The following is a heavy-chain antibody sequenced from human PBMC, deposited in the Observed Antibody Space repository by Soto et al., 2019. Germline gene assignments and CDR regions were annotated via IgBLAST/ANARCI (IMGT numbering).Heavy chain of an antibody. V-gene: IGHV2-5*02. CDR2: IYWDDDK. J-gene: IGHJ4*02. D-gene: IGHD3-10*01. CDR3: AHRLAPGRGVIIDFDY. CDR1: GFSLSTSGVG. Sequence: SGPTLVNPTQTLTLTCTFSGFSLSTSGVGVGWIRQPPGKALEWLALIYWDDDKRYSPSLRSRLTITKDTSKNQVVLTMTNMDPVDTATYYCAHRLAPGRGVIIDFDYWGQGTLVTVSS.